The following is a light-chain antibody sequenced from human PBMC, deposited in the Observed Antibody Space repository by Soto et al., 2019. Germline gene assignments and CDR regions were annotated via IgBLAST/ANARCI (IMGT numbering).Light chain of an antibody. J-gene: IGKJ2*01. CDR3: LQHNSYPYT. V-gene: IGKV3-20*01. CDR2: GAS. Sequence: PGERATLSCRASQSISSSYLAWYQQKPGQAPGLLIYGASRRATGIPDRFIGSGSGTDFTLTISSLQPEDFATYYCLQHNSYPYTFGQGTKLEIK. CDR1: QSISSSY.